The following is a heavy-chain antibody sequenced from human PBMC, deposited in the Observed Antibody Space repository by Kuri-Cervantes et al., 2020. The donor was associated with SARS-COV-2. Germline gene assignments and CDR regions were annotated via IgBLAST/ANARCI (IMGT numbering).Heavy chain of an antibody. D-gene: IGHD6-13*01. Sequence: SVKVSCKASGGTFSSYAISWVRQAPGQGLEWMGGIIPILGIANYAQKFQGRVTITADKSTSTVYVELSSLRSEDTAVYYCARADSSSWANYGMDVWGQGTTVTVSS. CDR3: ARADSSSWANYGMDV. CDR2: IIPILGIA. CDR1: GGTFSSYA. V-gene: IGHV1-69*10. J-gene: IGHJ6*02.